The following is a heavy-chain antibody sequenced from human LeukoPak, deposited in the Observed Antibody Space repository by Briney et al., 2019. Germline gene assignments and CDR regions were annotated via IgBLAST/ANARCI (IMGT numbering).Heavy chain of an antibody. V-gene: IGHV4-39*07. D-gene: IGHD6-13*01. CDR2: IYYSGST. CDR1: GGSISSRSYY. J-gene: IGHJ5*02. CDR3: ARDGALRIAAALDP. Sequence: SETLSLTCTVSGGSISSRSYYWGWIRQPPRKGLEWIGSIYYSGSTYYNPSLKSRVTISVDTSKNQFSLKLSSVTAADTAAYYCARDGALRIAAALDPWGQGTLVTVSS.